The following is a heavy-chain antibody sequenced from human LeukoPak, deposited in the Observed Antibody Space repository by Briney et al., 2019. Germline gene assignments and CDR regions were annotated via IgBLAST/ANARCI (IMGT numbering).Heavy chain of an antibody. CDR3: ARVRYDSSGYYASDI. J-gene: IGHJ3*02. CDR2: MNPNSGNT. V-gene: IGHV1-8*01. D-gene: IGHD3-22*01. CDR1: GDTFSNYD. Sequence: ASVKVSCKASGDTFSNYDVNGVRQATGQGLECMGGMNPNSGNTDYAQNFQGRVTMTRDTSISTAYMELSSLRFEDTAVYYCARVRYDSSGYYASDIWGQGTIVTVSS.